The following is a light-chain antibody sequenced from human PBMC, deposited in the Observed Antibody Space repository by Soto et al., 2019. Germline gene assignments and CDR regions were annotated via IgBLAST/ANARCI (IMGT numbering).Light chain of an antibody. Sequence: EIVLTQSPGTLSLSPGEGATLSCRASQSVASSYLAWYQQKPGQAPRLLIYGASNRATGIPDRFSGGGSGTDFTLTISRLEPEDFAVYYCLQYGSSSYTFGQGTKLEIK. J-gene: IGKJ2*01. CDR2: GAS. V-gene: IGKV3-20*01. CDR3: LQYGSSSYT. CDR1: QSVASSY.